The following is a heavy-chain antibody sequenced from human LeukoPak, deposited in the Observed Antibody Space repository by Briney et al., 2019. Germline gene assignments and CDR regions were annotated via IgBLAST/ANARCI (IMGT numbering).Heavy chain of an antibody. CDR3: ARDPMYSSSRGCYFDY. V-gene: IGHV3-21*01. Sequence: PGGSLRLSCAASGFTFSSYSMSWVRQAPGQGLEWVSSISASSSYTYYADSVKGRFTISRDNAKKSLYLQMNSLRAEDTAVYYCARDPMYSSSRGCYFDYWGQGTLVTVSS. CDR1: GFTFSSYS. D-gene: IGHD6-13*01. J-gene: IGHJ4*02. CDR2: ISASSSYT.